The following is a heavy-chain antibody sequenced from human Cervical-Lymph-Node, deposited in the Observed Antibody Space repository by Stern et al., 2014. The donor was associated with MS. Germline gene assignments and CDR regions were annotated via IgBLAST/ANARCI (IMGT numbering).Heavy chain of an antibody. CDR2: TRASNGHT. J-gene: IGHJ3*02. D-gene: IGHD2-15*01. Sequence: QVQLGQSGAEVKKPGASVKVSCKASGYTFTSYGISWVRQAPGQGLEWMGRTRASNGHTNYAQKRQGRVAMTTDTSTSTAYMELRSLRSDDTAVYYCARGLLGSENAFDIWGQGTMVTVSS. CDR1: GYTFTSYG. V-gene: IGHV1-18*01. CDR3: ARGLLGSENAFDI.